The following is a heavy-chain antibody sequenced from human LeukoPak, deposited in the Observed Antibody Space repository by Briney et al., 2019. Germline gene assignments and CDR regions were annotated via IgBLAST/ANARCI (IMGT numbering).Heavy chain of an antibody. CDR1: GFTFDDYG. CDR2: INWNGGST. V-gene: IGHV3-20*01. CDR3: ARGGYCSGGSCYRYYYYYMDV. Sequence: GGSLRLSCAASGFTFDDYGMSWVRQAPGKGLEWVSGINWNGGSTGYADSVRGRFTISRDNAKNSLYLQMNSLRAEDTALYHCARGGYCSGGSCYRYYYYYMDVWGKETTVTISS. D-gene: IGHD2-15*01. J-gene: IGHJ6*03.